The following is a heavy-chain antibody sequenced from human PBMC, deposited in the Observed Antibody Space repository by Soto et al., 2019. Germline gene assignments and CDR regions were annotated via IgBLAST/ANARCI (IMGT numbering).Heavy chain of an antibody. CDR1: GGSISSYY. CDR2: IYYSGST. J-gene: IGHJ5*02. Sequence: SATLSLTCTVSGGSISSYYWSWIRQPPGKGLEWIGYIYYSGSTNYTPSLKSRVTLSVDTSKNQFSLKLSSVTAADTAVYYCARSTRWFDPWGQGTLVTVSS. CDR3: ARSTRWFDP. V-gene: IGHV4-59*08.